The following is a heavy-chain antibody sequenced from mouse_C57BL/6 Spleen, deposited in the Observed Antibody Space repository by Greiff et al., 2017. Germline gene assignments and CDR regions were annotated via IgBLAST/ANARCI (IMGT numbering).Heavy chain of an antibody. D-gene: IGHD1-1*01. V-gene: IGHV1-81*01. J-gene: IGHJ4*01. CDR3: ARRRLYYGSDAMDY. CDR1: GYTFTSYG. CDR2: IYPRSGNT. Sequence: QVQLKQSGAELARPGASVKLSCKASGYTFTSYGISWVKQRTGQGLEWIGEIYPRSGNTYYNEKFKGKATLTADKSSSTAYMELRSLTSEDSAVYFCARRRLYYGSDAMDYWGQGTSVTVSS.